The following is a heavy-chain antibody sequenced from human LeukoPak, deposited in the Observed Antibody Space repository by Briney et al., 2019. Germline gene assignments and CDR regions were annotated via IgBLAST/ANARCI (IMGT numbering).Heavy chain of an antibody. Sequence: SETLPLTCTVSGGSLSSGIYYWSWIRQPPGKGLEWIGYIYYSGSTNYNPSLKSRVTMSVETSKNQFSLKVTSVNAADTAVYYCARGYCTGGVCPDGFDIWGQGTMVTVSS. D-gene: IGHD2-8*02. CDR3: ARGYCTGGVCPDGFDI. J-gene: IGHJ3*02. CDR1: GGSLSSGIYY. CDR2: IYYSGST. V-gene: IGHV4-61*01.